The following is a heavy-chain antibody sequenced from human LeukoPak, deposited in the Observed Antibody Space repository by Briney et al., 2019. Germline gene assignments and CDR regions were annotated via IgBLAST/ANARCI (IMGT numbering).Heavy chain of an antibody. Sequence: RPGGSLRLSCAASGFPFTSYSMNWVRQTPGKGLEWVSSISASSRYIYYADSVKGRFTISRDNAKNSIYLQMNSLRVEDTAVYYCARDREYTDYLHSWFDPWGQGTLVTVPS. D-gene: IGHD4-11*01. J-gene: IGHJ5*02. V-gene: IGHV3-21*01. CDR2: ISASSRYI. CDR3: ARDREYTDYLHSWFDP. CDR1: GFPFTSYS.